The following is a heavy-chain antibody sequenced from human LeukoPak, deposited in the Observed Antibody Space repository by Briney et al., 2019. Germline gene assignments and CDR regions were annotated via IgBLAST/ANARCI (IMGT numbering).Heavy chain of an antibody. Sequence: PGGSLRLSCAASGFTFSSYSMSWVRQAPGKGLEWVSSISTSSSYIYYADSVKGRITISRDNARKSLYLQMNSLRAEDTAVYYCARGSRNSGSTHDFDYWGQGTLVTVSS. CDR1: GFTFSSYS. CDR3: ARGSRNSGSTHDFDY. V-gene: IGHV3-21*01. D-gene: IGHD3-10*01. CDR2: ISTSSSYI. J-gene: IGHJ4*02.